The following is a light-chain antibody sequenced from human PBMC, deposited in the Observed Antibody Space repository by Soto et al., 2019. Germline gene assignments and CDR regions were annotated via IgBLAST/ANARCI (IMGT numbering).Light chain of an antibody. CDR2: KAS. J-gene: IGKJ2*01. Sequence: DIQMTQSPSTLSASVGDRVTITCRASQSISSWLAWYQQKPGKAPKLLIYKASSLESGVPSRFSGSGSGTEFTLTISGLQPDDFATYYCQQYKSYPYTFGQGTKLEIK. V-gene: IGKV1-5*03. CDR1: QSISSW. CDR3: QQYKSYPYT.